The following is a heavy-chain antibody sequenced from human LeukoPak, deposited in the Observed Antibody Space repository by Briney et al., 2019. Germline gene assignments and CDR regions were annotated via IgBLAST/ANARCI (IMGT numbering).Heavy chain of an antibody. V-gene: IGHV4-39*01. D-gene: IGHD2-15*01. CDR2: VYYSGGT. CDR3: ATQAAGGPLDY. Sequence: SETLSLTCTVSGAAISSSTYYWGWIRQPPGKGLEWIGTVYYSGGTSYYPSLRSRVTISVDTSKNQFSLKLTSVTAADTAVYYCATQAAGGPLDYWGQGTLVTVSS. CDR1: GAAISSSTYY. J-gene: IGHJ4*02.